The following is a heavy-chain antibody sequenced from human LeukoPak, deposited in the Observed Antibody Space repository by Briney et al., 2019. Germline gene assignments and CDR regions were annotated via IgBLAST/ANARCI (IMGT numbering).Heavy chain of an antibody. V-gene: IGHV1-2*02. J-gene: IGHJ5*02. CDR3: ARDYGGSYRNWFDP. CDR1: GYTFTGYY. Sequence: ASVKVSCKASGYTFTGYYMHWVRQAPGQGLEWIGWINPNSGGTNYAQKFQGRVTMTRDTSISTAYMELSRLRSDDTAVYYCARDYGGSYRNWFDPWGQGTLVTVSS. D-gene: IGHD1-26*01. CDR2: INPNSGGT.